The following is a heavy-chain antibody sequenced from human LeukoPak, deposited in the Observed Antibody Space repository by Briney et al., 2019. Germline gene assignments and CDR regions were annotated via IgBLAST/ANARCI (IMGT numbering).Heavy chain of an antibody. D-gene: IGHD4-17*01. Sequence: SMKVSCKASGGTFSSYAISWVRQAPGQGLEWMGGIIPIFGTANYAQKFQGRVTITADESTSTAYMELSSLRSEDTAVYYCARESGDYGDFDPWGQGTLVTVSS. CDR2: IIPIFGTA. CDR3: ARESGDYGDFDP. J-gene: IGHJ5*02. V-gene: IGHV1-69*01. CDR1: GGTFSSYA.